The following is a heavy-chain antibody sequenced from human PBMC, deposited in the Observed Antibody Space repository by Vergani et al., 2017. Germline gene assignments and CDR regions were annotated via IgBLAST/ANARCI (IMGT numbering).Heavy chain of an antibody. CDR2: ISSDGGST. V-gene: IGHV3-23*01. CDR3: AGPQGTSAYYYGGFDY. CDR1: GFTFSTYA. Sequence: EVQLLESGGGLVQPGGSLRLSCAASGFTFSTYAMTWVRPAPGKRLEWVSTISSDGGSTYYADSVKGLFTISRDSSKNTLSLRMNSLTAEDTAIYYCAGPQGTSAYYYGGFDYWGQGILVTVSS. D-gene: IGHD3-22*01. J-gene: IGHJ4*02.